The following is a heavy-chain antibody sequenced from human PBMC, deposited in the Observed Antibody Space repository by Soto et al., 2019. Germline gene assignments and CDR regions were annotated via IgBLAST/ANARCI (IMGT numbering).Heavy chain of an antibody. J-gene: IGHJ6*02. V-gene: IGHV3-15*01. CDR1: KVTAW. CDR3: GDVDGSYFGMDV. D-gene: IGHD3-10*01. CDR2: IKSKAVGETI. Sequence: EVQLVASGGGLVKPGGSLRLSCGASKVTAWMSWVRQAPGKGLEWVGRIKSKAVGETIDYAAPVQGRFTISRDDSKDMVYLEMNSLKIEDTAVYSCGDVDGSYFGMDVWGQGTTVIVSS.